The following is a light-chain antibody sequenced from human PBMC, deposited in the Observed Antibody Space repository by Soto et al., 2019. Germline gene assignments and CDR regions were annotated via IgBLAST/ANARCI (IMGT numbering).Light chain of an antibody. CDR2: GAS. V-gene: IGKV3-15*01. CDR3: QQYDDWPRT. Sequence: IVMTQSPATLSVSPVERATLSCRASQSISSNLAWYQQKPGQAPRFLIYGASTRATGIPARFSGSGSGTEFTLTISGLQSEDFAVYYCQQYDDWPRTFGQGTKVDIK. CDR1: QSISSN. J-gene: IGKJ1*01.